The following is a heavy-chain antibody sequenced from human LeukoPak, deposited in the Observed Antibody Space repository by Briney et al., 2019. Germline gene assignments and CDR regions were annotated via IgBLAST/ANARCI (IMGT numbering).Heavy chain of an antibody. CDR3: ARVRDGYNDAYDF. Sequence: GASVKVSCQTSGYSFTSYNLHWVRQAPGQRLEWMGIIKPSGDNTNNAQKFQGRVTMTSDTSTSTVYMELSSLKSEDTAVYYCARVRDGYNDAYDFWGQGTMVTVTS. CDR1: GYSFTSYN. D-gene: IGHD5-24*01. CDR2: IKPSGDNT. J-gene: IGHJ3*01. V-gene: IGHV1-46*01.